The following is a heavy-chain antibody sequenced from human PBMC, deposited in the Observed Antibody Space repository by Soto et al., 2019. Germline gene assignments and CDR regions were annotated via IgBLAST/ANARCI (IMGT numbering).Heavy chain of an antibody. Sequence: PGGSLRLSCAASGFTFSSYAMSWLRQAPGKGLEWVSSITGSGGNTFCADSVKGRFTISRDNSKNTLFLQMNSLRAEDTALYYCAKAVGSQQFDYWGQGTLVTVSS. J-gene: IGHJ4*02. D-gene: IGHD1-26*01. V-gene: IGHV3-23*01. CDR3: AKAVGSQQFDY. CDR1: GFTFSSYA. CDR2: ITGSGGNT.